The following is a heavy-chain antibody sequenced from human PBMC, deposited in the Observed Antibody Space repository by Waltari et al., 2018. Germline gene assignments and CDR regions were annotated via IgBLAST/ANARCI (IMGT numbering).Heavy chain of an antibody. J-gene: IGHJ4*02. CDR2: INPSGGST. CDR1: GYTFTTYY. D-gene: IGHD2-21*01. V-gene: IGHV1-46*01. CDR3: ARDLLWGAYYFDY. Sequence: QVQLVQSGAEVKKPGASVKVSCRASGYTFTTYYMHWVRQAPGQGLEWMGIINPSGGSTSYAQKFQGRVTMTRDTSTSTVYMELSSLRSEDTAVYYCARDLLWGAYYFDYWGQGTLVTVSS.